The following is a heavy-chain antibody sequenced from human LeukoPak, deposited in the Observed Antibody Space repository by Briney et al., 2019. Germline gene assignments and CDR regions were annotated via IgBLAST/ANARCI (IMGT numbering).Heavy chain of an antibody. CDR2: IYYSGST. D-gene: IGHD6-13*01. CDR1: GGSLSSGDYY. Sequence: SETLSLTCTVSGGSLSSGDYYWGWLRQPPGKGLEWLGYIYYSGSTYYNPSLKSRVTISVDTSKNQFSLKLSAVTAADTAVYYCARDYRAGRQLALYYWGQGTLVTVSS. CDR3: ARDYRAGRQLALYY. V-gene: IGHV4-30-4*01. J-gene: IGHJ4*02.